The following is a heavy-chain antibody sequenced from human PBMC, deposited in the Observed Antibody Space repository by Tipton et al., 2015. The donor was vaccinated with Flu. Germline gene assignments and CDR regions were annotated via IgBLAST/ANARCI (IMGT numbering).Heavy chain of an antibody. V-gene: IGHV4-4*07. Sequence: LRLSCTVSGGSISSYYWSWIRQPAGKGLEWIGRIYTSGGTNYNPSLKSRVTISVDTSKNQFSLRLASVTATDTAVYYCARENWNYVVRSSWLDPWGQGTLVTVSS. J-gene: IGHJ5*02. CDR3: ARENWNYVVRSSWLDP. CDR2: IYTSGGT. D-gene: IGHD1-7*01. CDR1: GGSISSYY.